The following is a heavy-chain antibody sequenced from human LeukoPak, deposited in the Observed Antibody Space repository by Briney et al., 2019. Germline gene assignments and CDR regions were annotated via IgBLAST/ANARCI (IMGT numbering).Heavy chain of an antibody. CDR1: GGSFSGYY. CDR3: ARRIAARPRRGYWYFDL. V-gene: IGHV4-34*01. D-gene: IGHD6-6*01. CDR2: INHSGST. Sequence: SETLSLTCAVYGGSFSGYYWSWVRQPPGKGLEWIGEINHSGSTNYNPSLKSRVTISVDTSKNQFSLKLSSVTAADTAVYYCARRIAARPRRGYWYFDLWGRGTLVTVSS. J-gene: IGHJ2*01.